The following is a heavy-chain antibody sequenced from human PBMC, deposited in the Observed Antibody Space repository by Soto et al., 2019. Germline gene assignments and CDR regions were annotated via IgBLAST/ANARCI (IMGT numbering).Heavy chain of an antibody. Sequence: QVQLVQSGAEVKKPGSSMKLSCKASGGLFSSYAISWVRQAPGQGLEWMGGIIPVFGTTNYEQKFQDRVTITADESTNTAYMDLSSLRSEDTAIYYCAMGGSPYVWFNEFWGQGTLVTVSS. CDR2: IIPVFGTT. V-gene: IGHV1-69*01. D-gene: IGHD3-16*01. J-gene: IGHJ4*02. CDR1: GGLFSSYA. CDR3: AMGGSPYVWFNEF.